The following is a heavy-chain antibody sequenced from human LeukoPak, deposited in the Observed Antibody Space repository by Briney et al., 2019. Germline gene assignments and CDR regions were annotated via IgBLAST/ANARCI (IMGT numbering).Heavy chain of an antibody. CDR1: GYSFTYYW. Sequence: GESLKISRKGSGYSFTYYWIGWVRQMPGKGLEWMGIIYPGDSDTRYRPSFQGQVTISVDKSISTAYLQWSSLKASDTAMYYCARQDGNSKYYFDYWGQGTLVTVSS. D-gene: IGHD1-1*01. CDR2: IYPGDSDT. V-gene: IGHV5-51*01. J-gene: IGHJ4*02. CDR3: ARQDGNSKYYFDY.